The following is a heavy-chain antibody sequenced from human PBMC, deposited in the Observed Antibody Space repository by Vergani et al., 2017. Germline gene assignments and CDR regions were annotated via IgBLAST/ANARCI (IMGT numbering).Heavy chain of an antibody. D-gene: IGHD3-3*01. CDR2: IYHSGST. J-gene: IGHJ4*02. V-gene: IGHV4-38-2*02. CDR1: GYSISSGYY. Sequence: QVQLQESGPGLVKPSETLSPTCTVSGYSISSGYYWGWIRPPPGKGLEWIGSIYHSGSTYYNPSLKSRVTISVDTSKNQFSLKLSSVTAADTAVYYCAIDAVTYDFWSGYYPRFDYWGQGTLVTVSS. CDR3: AIDAVTYDFWSGYYPRFDY.